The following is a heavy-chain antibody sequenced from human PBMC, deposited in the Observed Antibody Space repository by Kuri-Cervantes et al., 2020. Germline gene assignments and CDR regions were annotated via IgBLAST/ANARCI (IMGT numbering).Heavy chain of an antibody. D-gene: IGHD1-26*01. CDR1: GFTFSNYG. Sequence: GGSLRLSCAASGFTFSNYGMHWVRQAPSKGLEWVALISYDGSNKFYADSVKGRFTISRDNFKNTVYLQMNSLRAEDTAVYYCARDGRSGSYPRGFFDCWGQGTLVTVSS. V-gene: IGHV3-30*03. CDR2: ISYDGSNK. CDR3: ARDGRSGSYPRGFFDC. J-gene: IGHJ4*02.